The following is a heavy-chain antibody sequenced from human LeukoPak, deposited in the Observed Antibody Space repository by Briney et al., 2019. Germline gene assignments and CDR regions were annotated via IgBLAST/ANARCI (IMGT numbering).Heavy chain of an antibody. CDR1: GGTFSSYA. D-gene: IGHD3-3*01. CDR2: IIPIFGTA. Sequence: SVKVSCKASGGTFSSYAISWVRQAPGQGLEWMGRIIPIFGTADYAQKFQGRVTITTDESTSTAYMELSSLRSEDTAVYYCARENGGYDFWSGYGSRFDPWGQGTLVTVSS. V-gene: IGHV1-69*05. CDR3: ARENGGYDFWSGYGSRFDP. J-gene: IGHJ5*02.